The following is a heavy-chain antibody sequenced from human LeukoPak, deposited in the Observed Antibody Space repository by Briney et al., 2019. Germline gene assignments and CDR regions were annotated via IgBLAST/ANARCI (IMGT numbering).Heavy chain of an antibody. CDR3: VRLRGSSGPIDH. CDR2: IYYYWST. Sequence: SETLSLTCTVSGASINNYYWSWIRQPPGKGLEWIGYIYYYWSTNYNPSLKSRVTISVDTSKNQFSLKLTSVTAADTAVYYCVRLRGSSGPIDHWGQGTLVTVSS. CDR1: GASINNYY. D-gene: IGHD3-22*01. J-gene: IGHJ4*02. V-gene: IGHV4-59*01.